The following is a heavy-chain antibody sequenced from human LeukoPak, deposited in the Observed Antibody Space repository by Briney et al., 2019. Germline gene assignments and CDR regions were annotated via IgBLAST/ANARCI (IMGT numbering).Heavy chain of an antibody. J-gene: IGHJ4*02. CDR2: INWNGDST. CDR1: GFTLDDYG. CDR3: ARDFGRAYYGPPKFPAY. Sequence: GGSLRLSCAASGFTLDDYGMSWVRQAPGKGLEWVSGINWNGDSTGYTDSMKGRFTISRDNAKNSLYLQMNNLRAEDTALYYCARDFGRAYYGPPKFPAYWGQGTLVTVSS. D-gene: IGHD3-10*01. V-gene: IGHV3-20*04.